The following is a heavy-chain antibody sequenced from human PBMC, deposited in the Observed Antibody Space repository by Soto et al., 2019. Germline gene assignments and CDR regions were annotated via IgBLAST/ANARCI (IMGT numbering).Heavy chain of an antibody. V-gene: IGHV3-33*01. Sequence: GGSLRLSCAASGFTFSSYGMHWVRQAPGKGLEWVAVIWYDGSNKYYADSVKGRFTISRDNSKNTLYLQMNSLRAEDTAVYYCARGVISPYYYDSTYWFDPWGQGTLVTVSS. CDR3: ARGVISPYYYDSTYWFDP. D-gene: IGHD3-22*01. CDR2: IWYDGSNK. CDR1: GFTFSSYG. J-gene: IGHJ5*02.